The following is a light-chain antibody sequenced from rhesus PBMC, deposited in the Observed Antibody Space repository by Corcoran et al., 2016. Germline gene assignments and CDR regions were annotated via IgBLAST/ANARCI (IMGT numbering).Light chain of an antibody. Sequence: DIQMTQSPSSLSASVGDRVTLTCRASQGISNNLAWYQQKPGKVPKLLIYKASTLQSGIPSRFRGSGAWTDLTPTISSRQPEDFATYYCQQWYSILTFGGGTKVEIK. J-gene: IGKJ4*01. CDR2: KAS. CDR1: QGISNN. CDR3: QQWYSILT. V-gene: IGKV1-25*01.